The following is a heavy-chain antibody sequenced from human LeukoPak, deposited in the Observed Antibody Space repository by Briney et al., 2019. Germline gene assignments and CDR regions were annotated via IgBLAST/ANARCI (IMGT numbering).Heavy chain of an antibody. Sequence: SETLSLTCTVSGGSISSYYWSWLRQPPGKGLEGIGYIYYSGSTNYNPSLKSRVTISVDTSKNQFSLKLSSVTAADTAVYYCARGPKEFTKNRYFDWLPHYLDYWGQGTLVTVSS. J-gene: IGHJ4*02. CDR1: GGSISSYY. V-gene: IGHV4-59*01. CDR2: IYYSGST. D-gene: IGHD3-9*01. CDR3: ARGPKEFTKNRYFDWLPHYLDY.